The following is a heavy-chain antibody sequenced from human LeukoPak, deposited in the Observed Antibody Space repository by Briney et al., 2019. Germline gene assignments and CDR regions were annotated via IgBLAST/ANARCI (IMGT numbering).Heavy chain of an antibody. CDR3: ARETSHYYYYYYMDV. Sequence: GGSLRLSCAASGFTFSSYSMNWVRQAPGKGLEWVSYISSSGSTIYYADSVKGRFTISRDNAKNSLYLQMNSPRAEDTAVYYCARETSHYYYYYYMDVWGKGTTVTVSS. CDR1: GFTFSSYS. J-gene: IGHJ6*03. CDR2: ISSSGSTI. V-gene: IGHV3-48*04.